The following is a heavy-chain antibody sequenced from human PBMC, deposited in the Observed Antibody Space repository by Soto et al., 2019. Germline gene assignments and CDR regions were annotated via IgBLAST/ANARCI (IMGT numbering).Heavy chain of an antibody. CDR1: GYTFSSYD. J-gene: IGHJ4*02. D-gene: IGHD6-19*01. V-gene: IGHV1-8*01. CDR2: LNPNSGDT. CDR3: ATSGGGWYLY. Sequence: QVQLVQSGAEVKKPGASVKVSCKASGYTFSSYDINWVRQATGQGLEWMGWLNPNSGDTGYAQKFQGRVTRTRNTSINTAYIELSSLTSADTAVYYCATSGGGWYLYWGQGTLVTVSS.